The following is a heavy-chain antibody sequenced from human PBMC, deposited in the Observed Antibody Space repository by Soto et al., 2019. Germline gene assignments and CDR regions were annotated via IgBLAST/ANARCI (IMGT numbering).Heavy chain of an antibody. CDR2: IYSGGST. V-gene: IGHV3-66*01. J-gene: IGHJ4*02. D-gene: IGHD2-15*01. CDR3: ARAACSGGSCYDPYFDY. CDR1: GFTVSSNY. Sequence: PGGSLRLSCAASGFTVSSNYMSWVRQAPGKGLEWVSVIYSGGSTYYADSVKGRFTISRDNSKNTLYLQMNSLRAEDTAVYYCARAACSGGSCYDPYFDYWGQGTLVTVAS.